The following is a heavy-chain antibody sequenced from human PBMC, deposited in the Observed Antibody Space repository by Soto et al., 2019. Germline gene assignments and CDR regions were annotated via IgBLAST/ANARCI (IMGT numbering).Heavy chain of an antibody. CDR3: ARVSRPTVVTPGYAFDI. CDR1: GFTVSSNY. CDR2: IYSGGST. D-gene: IGHD4-17*01. Sequence: GGSLRLSCAASGFTVSSNYMSWVRQAPGKGLEWVSVIYSGGSTYYADSVKGRFTISRDNSKNTLYLQMNSLRAEDTAVYYCARVSRPTVVTPGYAFDIWGQGTMVTVSS. J-gene: IGHJ3*02. V-gene: IGHV3-53*01.